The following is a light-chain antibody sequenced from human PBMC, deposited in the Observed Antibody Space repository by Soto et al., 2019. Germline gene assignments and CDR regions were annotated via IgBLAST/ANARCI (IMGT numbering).Light chain of an antibody. CDR3: SSYTPISPQV. CDR1: SSDVGGYNY. Sequence: QSALTQPASVSGSPGQSITISCTGTSSDVGGYNYVSWYQQHPGKAPKLIIYEVSNRPSGVSNRFSASKSGNTASLTISGLQAEDESDYYCSSYTPISPQVFGGGTKLTVL. J-gene: IGLJ2*01. V-gene: IGLV2-14*01. CDR2: EVS.